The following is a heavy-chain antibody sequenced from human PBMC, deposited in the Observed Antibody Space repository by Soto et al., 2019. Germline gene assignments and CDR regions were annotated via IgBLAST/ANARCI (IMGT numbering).Heavy chain of an antibody. Sequence: PSETLSLTCTVSGGSISNGGYYWSWIRQHPGKGLEWIGYIYYSGSTYYNPPLKSRVTISVDTSKNQFSLKLSSVTAADTAVYYCARTIKILYSGSTGFVEWFDPWGQGTLVTVSS. CDR1: GGSISNGGYY. J-gene: IGHJ5*02. V-gene: IGHV4-31*03. CDR3: ARTIKILYSGSTGFVEWFDP. D-gene: IGHD6-6*01. CDR2: IYYSGST.